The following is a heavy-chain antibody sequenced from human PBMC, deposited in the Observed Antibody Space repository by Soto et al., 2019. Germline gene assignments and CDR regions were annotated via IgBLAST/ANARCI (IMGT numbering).Heavy chain of an antibody. CDR1: SSTFTGYY. Sequence: AALKVYCKASSSTFTGYYMHWVRQAPGQGLEWMGWINPNSGGTNYAQKFQGWVTMTRDTSISTAYMELSRLRSDDTAVYYCARYSNYTFDYWGQGTLV. CDR3: ARYSNYTFDY. V-gene: IGHV1-2*04. CDR2: INPNSGGT. D-gene: IGHD4-4*01. J-gene: IGHJ4*02.